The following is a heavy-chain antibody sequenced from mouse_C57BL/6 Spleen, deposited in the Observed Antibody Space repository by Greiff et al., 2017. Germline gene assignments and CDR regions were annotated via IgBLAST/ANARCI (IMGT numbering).Heavy chain of an antibody. CDR2: ISDGGSYT. D-gene: IGHD1-1*01. CDR3: ARDLDYGSSYEDAMDY. CDR1: GFTFSSYA. Sequence: EVQLVESGGGLVKPGGSLKLSCAASGFTFSSYAMSWVRQTPEKRLEWVATISDGGSYTYYPDNVKGRFTISRDNAKNNLYLQMSHLKSEDTAMYYCARDLDYGSSYEDAMDYWGQGTSVTVSS. J-gene: IGHJ4*01. V-gene: IGHV5-4*01.